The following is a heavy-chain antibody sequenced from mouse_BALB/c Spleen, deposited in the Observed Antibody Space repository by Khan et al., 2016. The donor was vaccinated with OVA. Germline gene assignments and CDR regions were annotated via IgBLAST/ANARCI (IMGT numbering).Heavy chain of an antibody. J-gene: IGHJ3*01. V-gene: IGHV9-3-1*01. CDR3: ARQEYVRCFAY. CDR2: INTYTGEP. CDR1: GYMFTNYG. Sequence: QIQLVQSGPELKKPGETVKISCKASGYMFTNYGMDWVKQAPGKGLKWMGCINTYTGEPTYADDFKGRFAFSLETSANTAYLQINNLKNEDTASYYCARQEYVRCFAYWGQGTLVTVSA.